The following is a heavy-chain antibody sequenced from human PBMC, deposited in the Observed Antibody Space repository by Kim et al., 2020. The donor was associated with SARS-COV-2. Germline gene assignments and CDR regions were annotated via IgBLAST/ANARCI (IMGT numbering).Heavy chain of an antibody. Sequence: SETLSLTCTVSGGSISSGGYYWSWIRQHPGKGLEWIGYIYYSGSTYYNPSLKSRVTISVDTSKNQFSLKLSSVTAADTAVYYCARVNYYDSSGYQLFFDYWGQGTLVTVSS. V-gene: IGHV4-31*03. CDR1: GGSISSGGYY. CDR2: IYYSGST. J-gene: IGHJ4*02. D-gene: IGHD3-22*01. CDR3: ARVNYYDSSGYQLFFDY.